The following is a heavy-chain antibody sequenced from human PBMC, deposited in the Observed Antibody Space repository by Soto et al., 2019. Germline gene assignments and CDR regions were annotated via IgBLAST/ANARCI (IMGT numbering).Heavy chain of an antibody. CDR3: ARDDNWNDGFDY. D-gene: IGHD1-1*01. V-gene: IGHV1-2*04. CDR2: INPNSGGT. J-gene: IGHJ4*02. CDR1: GYTYTGSS. Sequence: PAKPTSKAPGYTYTGSSMHSARQAPGQGLEWMGWINPNSGGTNYAQKFQGWVTMTRDTSISTAYMELSRLRSDDTAVYYCARDDNWNDGFDYWGQGTLVTVSS.